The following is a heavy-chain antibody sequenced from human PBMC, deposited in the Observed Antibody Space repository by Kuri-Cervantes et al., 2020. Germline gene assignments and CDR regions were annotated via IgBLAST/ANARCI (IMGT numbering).Heavy chain of an antibody. V-gene: IGHV4-39*01. D-gene: IGHD3-9*01. J-gene: IGHJ5*02. CDR3: ARGIRYFDWLLSCQYNWFDP. CDR1: GGSISSSYYY. CDR2: NYYSGST. Sequence: CTVSGGSISSSYYYWGWIRQPPGKGLEWIGSNYYSGSTYYNPSLKSRVTIAVDTAKNQFSLKLSSVTAADTAVYYCARGIRYFDWLLSCQYNWFDPWGQGTLVTVSS.